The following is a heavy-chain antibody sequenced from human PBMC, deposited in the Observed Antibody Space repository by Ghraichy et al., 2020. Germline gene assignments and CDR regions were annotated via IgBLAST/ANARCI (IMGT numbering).Heavy chain of an antibody. CDR1: GFAFSNAC. CDR3: ATDLGEG. CDR2: IKSISDGEAT. J-gene: IGHJ4*02. Sequence: GGSLRLSCAAGFAFSNACMTRVRQAPGKGLEWVGLIKSISDGEATDYSAPVKGRFTISRDDSKNMLYLQMNSLKTEDTAVYYCATDLGEGWGQGTLVTVSS. V-gene: IGHV3-15*01.